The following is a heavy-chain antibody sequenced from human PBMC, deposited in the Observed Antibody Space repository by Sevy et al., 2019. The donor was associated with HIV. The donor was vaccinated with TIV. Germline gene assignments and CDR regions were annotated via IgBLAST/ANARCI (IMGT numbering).Heavy chain of an antibody. V-gene: IGHV1-24*01. J-gene: IGHJ6*02. CDR3: ATDRCWREYCSHGSQPHYYGMDV. CDR1: GYTLTELS. D-gene: IGHD2-15*01. Sequence: ASVKVSCKVSGYTLTELSMHCVRQAPGKGLEWMGGFDPEDGETIYAQKFQGRVTMTEDTSTDTAYMELSSLRSEDTAVYYCATDRCWREYCSHGSQPHYYGMDVWGQGTTVTVSS. CDR2: FDPEDGET.